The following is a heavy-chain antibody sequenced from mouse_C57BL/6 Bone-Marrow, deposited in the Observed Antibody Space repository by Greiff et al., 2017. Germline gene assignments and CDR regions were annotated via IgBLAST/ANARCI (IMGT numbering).Heavy chain of an antibody. D-gene: IGHD2-1*01. CDR3: AREGNYGGSYYFDY. CDR1: GYSITSGYY. V-gene: IGHV3-6*01. J-gene: IGHJ2*01. CDR2: ISYDGSN. Sequence: ESGPGLVKPSQSLSLTCSVTGYSITSGYYWNWIRQFPGNKLEWMGYISYDGSNNYNPSLKNRISITRDTSKNQFFLKLNSVTTEDTATYYCAREGNYGGSYYFDYWGQGTTLTVSS.